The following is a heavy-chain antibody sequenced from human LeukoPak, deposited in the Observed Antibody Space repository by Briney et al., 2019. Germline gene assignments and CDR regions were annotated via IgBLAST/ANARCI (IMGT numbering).Heavy chain of an antibody. V-gene: IGHV3-23*01. Sequence: GGSLRLSCGASGFTFSIYAMSWVRQAPGEGLEWVSVISDSGGSTYCADSVKGRFTISRDNSKNTLYLQMSSLRADDTAVYYCAKEGVRGSGSYYNVKDYWGKGTLVTVSS. D-gene: IGHD3-10*01. J-gene: IGHJ4*02. CDR1: GFTFSIYA. CDR3: AKEGVRGSGSYYNVKDY. CDR2: ISDSGGST.